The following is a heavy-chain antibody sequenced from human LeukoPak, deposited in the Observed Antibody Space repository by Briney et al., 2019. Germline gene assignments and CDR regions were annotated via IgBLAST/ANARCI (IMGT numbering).Heavy chain of an antibody. CDR3: ARGVYSYGYIGGFFDY. J-gene: IGHJ4*02. Sequence: GESLRLSCAASGFTFSSYAMHWVRQAPGKGLEWVAVISYDGSNKYYADSVKGRFTISRDNSKNTLYLQMNSLRAEDTAVYYCARGVYSYGYIGGFFDYWGQGTLVTASS. V-gene: IGHV3-30-3*01. D-gene: IGHD5-18*01. CDR2: ISYDGSNK. CDR1: GFTFSSYA.